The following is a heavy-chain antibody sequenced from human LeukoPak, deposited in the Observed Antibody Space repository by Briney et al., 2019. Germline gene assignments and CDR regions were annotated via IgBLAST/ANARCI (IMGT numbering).Heavy chain of an antibody. D-gene: IGHD3-10*01. J-gene: IGHJ4*02. CDR3: AREAREYGYFDY. V-gene: IGHV4-34*01. CDR1: GGSFSGYY. Sequence: SETLSLTCAVYGGSFSGYYWSWIRQPPGKGLEWIGEINHSGSTKYSPSLKSRVTMSVDTSKNQFSLKLSSVTAADAAVYYCAREAREYGYFDYWGQGTLVTVSS. CDR2: INHSGST.